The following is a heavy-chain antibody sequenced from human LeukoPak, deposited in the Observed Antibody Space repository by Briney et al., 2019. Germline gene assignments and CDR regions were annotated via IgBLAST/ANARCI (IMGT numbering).Heavy chain of an antibody. CDR2: IYYSGST. CDR3: AREGDVVAARRDWFDP. J-gene: IGHJ5*02. V-gene: IGHV4-39*01. D-gene: IGHD2-15*01. Sequence: SETLSLTCTVSGGSISSSSYYWGWIRQPPGKGLEWIGSIYYSGSTYYNPSLKSRVTISLDTSKNQFSRKLSSVTAADTAVYYCAREGDVVAARRDWFDPWGQGTLVTVSS. CDR1: GGSISSSSYY.